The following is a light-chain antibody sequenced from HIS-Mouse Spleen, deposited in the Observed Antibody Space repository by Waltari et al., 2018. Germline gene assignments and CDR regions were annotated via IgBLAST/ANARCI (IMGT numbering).Light chain of an antibody. Sequence: SYELTQPPSVSVSPGQTARITCSGDALPKNYAYWYQQKSGQAPVLVIYEDSKRPSGIPERFSGSSSGTMATLTISGAQVVDEADYYCYSTDSSGNHRVFGGGTKLTVL. CDR3: YSTDSSGNHRV. CDR2: EDS. J-gene: IGLJ2*01. CDR1: ALPKNY. V-gene: IGLV3-10*01.